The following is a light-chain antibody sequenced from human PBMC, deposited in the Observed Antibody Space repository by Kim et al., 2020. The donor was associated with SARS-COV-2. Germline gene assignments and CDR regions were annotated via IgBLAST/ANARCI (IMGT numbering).Light chain of an antibody. CDR1: SLRSYN. J-gene: IGLJ2*01. Sequence: LGQTVRITGQGDSLRSYNTSWYQQKPGQAPVLVIYGKNNRPSGIPDRFSGSSSGNTASLTITGAQAEDEADYYCNSRDSSANHLVFGGGTQLTVL. CDR2: GKN. CDR3: NSRDSSANHLV. V-gene: IGLV3-19*01.